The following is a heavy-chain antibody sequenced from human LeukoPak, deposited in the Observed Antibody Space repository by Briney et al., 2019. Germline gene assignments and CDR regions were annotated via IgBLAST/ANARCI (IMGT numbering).Heavy chain of an antibody. CDR1: GGSFSGYY. D-gene: IGHD1-26*01. CDR2: INHSGST. V-gene: IGHV4-34*01. J-gene: IGHJ1*01. CDR3: ARGGYGSGSYKSTVPSAEYFQH. Sequence: PSETLSLTCAVYGGSFSGYYWSWIRQPPGKGLEWIGEINHSGSTNYNPSLKSRVTISVDTSKNQFSLKLSSVTAADTAVYYCARGGYGSGSYKSTVPSAEYFQHWGQGTLVTVSS.